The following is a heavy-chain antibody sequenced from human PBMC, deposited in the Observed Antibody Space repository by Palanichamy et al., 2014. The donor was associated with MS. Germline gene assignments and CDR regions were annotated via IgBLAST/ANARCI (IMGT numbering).Heavy chain of an antibody. CDR1: GFTFSIYW. J-gene: IGHJ4*02. V-gene: IGHV3-7*01. Sequence: EVQLVESGGGLVQPGGSLRLSCVASGFTFSIYWMSWVRQAPGKGLEWVANIKEDGSEEDYMDSLKGRFTISRDNAKNSLYLQMNSLRVEDTAVYYCASHGFWTFDNWGQGTMVTVSS. CDR3: ASHGFWTFDN. CDR2: IKEDGSEE. D-gene: IGHD1-1*01.